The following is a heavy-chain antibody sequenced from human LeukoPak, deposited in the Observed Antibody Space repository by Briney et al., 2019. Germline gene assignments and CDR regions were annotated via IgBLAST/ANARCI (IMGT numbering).Heavy chain of an antibody. V-gene: IGHV3-30-3*01. CDR2: ISYDGSNK. D-gene: IGHD3-9*01. J-gene: IGHJ4*02. CDR1: GVTFSSYA. CDR3: ARVLRYFDWYHLGY. Sequence: PGRSLRLSCAASGVTFSSYAMHWVRQAPGKGLECVAVISYDGSNKYYADSVKGRFTISRDNSKNTLYLQMNSLRAEDTAVYYCARVLRYFDWYHLGYWGQGTLVTVSS.